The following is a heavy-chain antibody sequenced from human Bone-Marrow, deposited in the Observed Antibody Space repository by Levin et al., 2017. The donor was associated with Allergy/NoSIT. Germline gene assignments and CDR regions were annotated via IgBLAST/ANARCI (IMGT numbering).Heavy chain of an antibody. J-gene: IGHJ3*02. CDR3: ARELYCSSTSCYQVNAFDI. CDR1: GYSFTSYW. V-gene: IGHV5-51*01. D-gene: IGHD2-2*01. CDR2: IYPGDSDT. Sequence: KVSCKGSGYSFTSYWIGWVRQMPGKGLEWMGIIYPGDSDTRYSPSFQGQVTISADKSISTAYLQWSSLKASDTAMYYCARELYCSSTSCYQVNAFDIWGQGTMVTVSS.